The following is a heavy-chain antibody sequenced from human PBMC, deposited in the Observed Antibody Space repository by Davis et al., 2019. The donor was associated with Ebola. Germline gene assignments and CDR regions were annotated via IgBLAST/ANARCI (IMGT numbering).Heavy chain of an antibody. D-gene: IGHD4-11*01. J-gene: IGHJ4*02. CDR2: IYHSGST. V-gene: IGHV4-30-2*01. CDR1: GGSISSGGYS. CDR3: ARRAHPSDYSNYFDY. Sequence: PSETLSLTCAVSGGSISSGGYSWSWIRQPPGKGLEWIGYIYHSGSTYYNPSLKSRVTISVDRSKNQFSLNLSSVTAADTAVYYCARRAHPSDYSNYFDYWGQGTLVTVSS.